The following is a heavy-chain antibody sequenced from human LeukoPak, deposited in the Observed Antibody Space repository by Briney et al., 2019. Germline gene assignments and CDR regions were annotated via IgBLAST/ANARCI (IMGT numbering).Heavy chain of an antibody. Sequence: ASVKVSCKASGGTFTSYAICWVRQAPGQGLEWVGGIIPIFGRPKYAQKFQGRVSFTRETSPSPVYIPLSRLRSEDTAIYYCARIRDGYNDAYDIWGQGTVVTVPS. V-gene: IGHV1-69*05. D-gene: IGHD5-24*01. CDR2: IIPIFGRP. CDR3: ARIRDGYNDAYDI. J-gene: IGHJ3*02. CDR1: GGTFTSYA.